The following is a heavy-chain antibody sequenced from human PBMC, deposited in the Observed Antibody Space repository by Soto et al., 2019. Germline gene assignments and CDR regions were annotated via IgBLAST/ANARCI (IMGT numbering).Heavy chain of an antibody. CDR2: ISAYNGNT. CDR1: GYTFTSYG. J-gene: IGHJ6*02. V-gene: IGHV1-18*01. CDR3: AREGDSGSYYYYYGMDV. D-gene: IGHD1-26*01. Sequence: SSVKVSCKASGYTFTSYGISWVRQAPGQGLEWMGWISAYNGNTNYAQKLQGRVTMTTDTSTSTAYMELRSLRSDDTAVYYCAREGDSGSYYYYYGMDVWGQGTTVTVSS.